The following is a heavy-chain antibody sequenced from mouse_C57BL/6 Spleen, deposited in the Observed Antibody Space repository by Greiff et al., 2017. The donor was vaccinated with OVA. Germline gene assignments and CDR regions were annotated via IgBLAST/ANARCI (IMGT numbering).Heavy chain of an antibody. CDR3: ARLLRGDY. CDR1: GYSFTGYY. D-gene: IGHD1-1*01. V-gene: IGHV1-43*01. Sequence: EVMLVESGPELVKPGASVKISCKASGYSFTGYYMHWVKQSSEKSLEWIGEINPSTGGTSYNQKFKGKATLTVDKSSSTAYMQLKSLTSEDSAVYYCARLLRGDYWGQGTSVTVSS. CDR2: INPSTGGT. J-gene: IGHJ4*01.